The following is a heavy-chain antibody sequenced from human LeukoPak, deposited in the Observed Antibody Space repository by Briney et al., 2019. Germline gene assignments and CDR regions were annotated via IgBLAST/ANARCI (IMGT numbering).Heavy chain of an antibody. V-gene: IGHV3-9*01. CDR1: GFTFDEYA. CDR3: KRRVVGSCFFNY. CDR2: ISWNSGSR. Sequence: GRSLRLSCTVSGFTFDEYAMHWVRQAPGKGLEWVSGISWNSGSRGYADSVKGRFTISRDNAKNSLYLQMNSLRAEDTAFYYCKRRVVGSCFFNYWGQGTLFTVS. D-gene: IGHD2-15*01. J-gene: IGHJ4*02.